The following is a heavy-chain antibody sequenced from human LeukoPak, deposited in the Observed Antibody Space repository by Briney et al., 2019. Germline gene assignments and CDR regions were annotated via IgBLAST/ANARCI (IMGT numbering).Heavy chain of an antibody. J-gene: IGHJ3*02. D-gene: IGHD3-9*01. V-gene: IGHV1-2*02. CDR1: GYTFTDYD. CDR2: INPNSGGT. Sequence: ASVKVSCKASGYTFTDYDLHWVRQAPGQGLEWMGWINPNSGGTNYAQRFQGRVTMTRDTSISTAYMELTRLRSDDTAVYYCARDLGYNILTGYYAHDAFDIWGQGTVVTVSS. CDR3: ARDLGYNILTGYYAHDAFDI.